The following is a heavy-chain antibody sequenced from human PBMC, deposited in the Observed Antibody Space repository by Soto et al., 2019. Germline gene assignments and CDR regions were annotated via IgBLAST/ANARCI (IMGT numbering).Heavy chain of an antibody. J-gene: IGHJ5*02. V-gene: IGHV4-31*03. Sequence: QVQLQESGPGLVKPSQTLSLTCTVSGGSISSGGYYWSWIRQHPGKGLEWIGYIYYSGSTYYNPSLNSRVTISVDTSKNQFSLKLSSVTAADTAVYYCTRGLSNRGWFDPWGQGTLVTVSS. CDR2: IYYSGST. CDR3: TRGLSNRGWFDP. CDR1: GGSISSGGYY. D-gene: IGHD4-4*01.